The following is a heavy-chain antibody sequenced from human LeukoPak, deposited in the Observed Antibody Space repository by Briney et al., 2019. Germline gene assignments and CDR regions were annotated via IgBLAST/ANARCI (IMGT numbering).Heavy chain of an antibody. Sequence: GGSLRLSCAASGFTFSDYYMSWIRQAPGKGLEWVSYIASSSSYTNYADSVKGRFTISRDNAKNSPYLQMNSLRAEDTAVYYCARAIEATRRSTGTCNYFDYWGQGTLVTVSS. V-gene: IGHV3-11*06. CDR1: GFTFSDYY. CDR3: ARAIEATRRSTGTCNYFDY. CDR2: IASSSSYT. D-gene: IGHD5-12*01. J-gene: IGHJ4*02.